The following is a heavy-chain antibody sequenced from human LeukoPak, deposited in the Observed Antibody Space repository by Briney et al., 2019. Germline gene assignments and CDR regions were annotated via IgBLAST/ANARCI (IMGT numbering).Heavy chain of an antibody. CDR3: AKDKTYYDFWSGHDAFDI. J-gene: IGHJ3*02. D-gene: IGHD3-3*01. CDR2: ISGSGDST. V-gene: IGHV3-23*01. CDR1: GFTFSSYA. Sequence: GGSLRLSCAASGFTFSSYAMSWVRQAPGKGLEWVSVISGSGDSTYYAGSVKGRFTISRDNSKNTLYLQMNSLRAEDTAVYYCAKDKTYYDFWSGHDAFDIWGQGTMVTVFS.